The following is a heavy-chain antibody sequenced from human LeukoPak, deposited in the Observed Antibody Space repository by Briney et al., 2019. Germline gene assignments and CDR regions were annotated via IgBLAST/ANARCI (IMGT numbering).Heavy chain of an antibody. CDR3: ARRMNNGNSGRSFDL. D-gene: IGHD4-23*01. J-gene: IGHJ2*01. Sequence: PAGSLRLSCGASGFIFSTYNMNWVRQAPGKGLEWISYISSGSDAIFYADSVKGRFTVSRDNSKNSLFLQMNSLRADDTAVYYCARRMNNGNSGRSFDLWGRGTLVTVSS. V-gene: IGHV3-48*01. CDR1: GFIFSTYN. CDR2: ISSGSDAI.